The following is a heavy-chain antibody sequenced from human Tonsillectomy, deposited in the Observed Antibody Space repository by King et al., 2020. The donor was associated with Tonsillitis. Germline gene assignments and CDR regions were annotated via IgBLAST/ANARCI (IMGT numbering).Heavy chain of an antibody. V-gene: IGHV3-30*18. Sequence: VQLVESGGGVVQPGRSLRLSCAASGFTFSSYGIHWVRQAPGKGLEWVAVISSDGSKKYYADSVRGRFTISRNNSKNTLYLQMNSLRADDTAVYYCAKARQWLVHFDYWRQGTLVTVSS. CDR3: AKARQWLVHFDY. CDR2: ISSDGSKK. D-gene: IGHD6-19*01. J-gene: IGHJ4*02. CDR1: GFTFSSYG.